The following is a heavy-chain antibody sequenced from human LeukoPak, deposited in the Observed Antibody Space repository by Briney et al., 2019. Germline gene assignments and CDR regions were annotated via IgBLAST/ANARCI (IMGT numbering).Heavy chain of an antibody. CDR1: GFTFSTYG. D-gene: IGHD6-13*01. CDR2: IRYVGINK. J-gene: IGHJ3*02. V-gene: IGHV3-30*02. CDR3: ASISPHSSSWYHAFDI. Sequence: GGSLRLSCAASGFTFSTYGMHWVRQAPGKGLEWVSFIRYVGINKYYADSVKGRFTISRDNSKNTLYLQMNSLRPEDTALYYCASISPHSSSWYHAFDIWGQGTMVTVSS.